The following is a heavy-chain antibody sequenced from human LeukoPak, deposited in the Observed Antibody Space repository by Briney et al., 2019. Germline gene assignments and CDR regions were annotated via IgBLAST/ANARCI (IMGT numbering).Heavy chain of an antibody. CDR3: ARGRYYAMDV. CDR1: GFTFSSYA. Sequence: PGGSLRLSCAASGFTFSSYAMSWVRQAPGKGLEWVSGINWNGGSTGYADSVKGRFTISRDNAKNTPYLQMNSLRAEDTAVYYCARGRYYAMDVWGQGTTVTVSS. CDR2: INWNGGST. V-gene: IGHV3-20*04. J-gene: IGHJ6*02.